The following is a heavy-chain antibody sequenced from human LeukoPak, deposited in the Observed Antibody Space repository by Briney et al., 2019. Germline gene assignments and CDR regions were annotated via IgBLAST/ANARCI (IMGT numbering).Heavy chain of an antibody. CDR1: AFTFSSYV. D-gene: IGHD3-22*01. J-gene: IGHJ4*01. CDR3: AKPPFSDSSGFAS. CDR2: ISGSGGST. V-gene: IGHV3-23*01. Sequence: GGSLRLSCAASAFTFSSYVMSWVRQAPGKGLEWVSAISGSGGSTYYADSVKGRFTISRDNSKNTLFLQMNSLRAEDTAVYYCAKPPFSDSSGFASWGHGTLVTVSS.